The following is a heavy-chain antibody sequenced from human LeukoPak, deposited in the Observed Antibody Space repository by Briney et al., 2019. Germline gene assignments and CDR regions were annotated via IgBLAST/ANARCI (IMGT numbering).Heavy chain of an antibody. D-gene: IGHD6-19*01. V-gene: IGHV3-7*01. J-gene: IGHJ4*02. Sequence: GGSLRLSCAASGFTFSSYWMSWVRQAPGKGLEWVANIKQDGSEKYYVDSVRGRFTISRDNAENSLYLQMNSLRAEDTAVYYCARSRTSGDEALAGNYWGQGTLVTVSS. CDR3: ARSRTSGDEALAGNY. CDR1: GFTFSSYW. CDR2: IKQDGSEK.